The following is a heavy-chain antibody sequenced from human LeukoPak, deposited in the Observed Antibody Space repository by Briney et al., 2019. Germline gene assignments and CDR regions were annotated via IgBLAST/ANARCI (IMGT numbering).Heavy chain of an antibody. V-gene: IGHV3-7*03. J-gene: IGHJ3*02. D-gene: IGHD1-26*01. CDR1: GFTFRNNW. CDR2: IKQDGSDK. CDR3: ARDRGSLRADAFDI. Sequence: GGSLRLSCAASGFTFRNNWMSWVRQAPGKGLEWVANIKQDGSDKNYVDSVKGRFTISRDNAKNSLYLQMNSLRAEDTALYHCARDRGSLRADAFDIWGQGTMVTVSS.